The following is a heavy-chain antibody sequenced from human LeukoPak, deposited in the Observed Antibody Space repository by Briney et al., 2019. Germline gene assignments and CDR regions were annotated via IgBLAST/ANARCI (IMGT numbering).Heavy chain of an antibody. CDR1: GGSISSSSYY. CDR3: ARKRVVPAAMTSVDENYYYYGMDV. Sequence: PSETLSLTCTVSGGSISSSSYYWGWIRQPPGKGLEWIGSIYYSGSTYYNPSLKSRVTISVDTSKNQFSLKLSSVTAADTAVYYCARKRVVPAAMTSVDENYYYYGMDVWGQGTTVTVSS. J-gene: IGHJ6*02. D-gene: IGHD2-2*01. V-gene: IGHV4-39*01. CDR2: IYYSGST.